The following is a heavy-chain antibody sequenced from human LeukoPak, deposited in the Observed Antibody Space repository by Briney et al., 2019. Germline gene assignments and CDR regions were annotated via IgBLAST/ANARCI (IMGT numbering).Heavy chain of an antibody. D-gene: IGHD2-8*01. Sequence: NSSETLSLTCTVSGGSMSSGSHYWSWIRQPAGKGLEWIGRIYTSGSTNYNPSLESRVTISVDTSKNQFSLKLSSVTAADTAVYYCARDLCTNGVCYDAFDIWGQGTMVNVSS. J-gene: IGHJ3*02. CDR3: ARDLCTNGVCYDAFDI. CDR1: GGSMSSGSHY. CDR2: IYTSGST. V-gene: IGHV4-61*02.